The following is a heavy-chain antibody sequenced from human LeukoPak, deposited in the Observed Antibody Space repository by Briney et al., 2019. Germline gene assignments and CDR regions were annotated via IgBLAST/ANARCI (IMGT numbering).Heavy chain of an antibody. CDR2: ISYDGSNK. V-gene: IGHV3-30*18. Sequence: GGSLRLSCAASGFTFSSYGMHWVRQAPGKGLEWVAVISYDGSNKYYADSVKGRFTISRDNSKNTLYLQMNSLRAEDTAVYYCANSVIAAAGSDAFDIWGQGTMVTVSS. D-gene: IGHD6-13*01. CDR1: GFTFSSYG. CDR3: ANSVIAAAGSDAFDI. J-gene: IGHJ3*02.